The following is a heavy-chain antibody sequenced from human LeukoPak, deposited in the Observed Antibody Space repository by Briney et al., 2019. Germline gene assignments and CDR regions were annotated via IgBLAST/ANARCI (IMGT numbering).Heavy chain of an antibody. D-gene: IGHD3-16*01. CDR2: ISAYNGNT. V-gene: IGHV1-18*01. CDR3: ARMEGDSVQQYDDLGYFDY. J-gene: IGHJ4*02. CDR1: GYTFTSYG. Sequence: ASVKVSCKASGYTFTSYGISWVRQAPGQGLEWMGWISAYNGNTNYAQKLQGRVTMTTDTSTSTAYMELRSLRSDDTAVYYCARMEGDSVQQYDDLGYFDYWGQGTLVTVSS.